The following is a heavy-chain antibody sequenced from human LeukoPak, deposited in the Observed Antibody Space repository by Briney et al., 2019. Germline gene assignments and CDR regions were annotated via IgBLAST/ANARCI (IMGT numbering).Heavy chain of an antibody. Sequence: GGSLRLSCAASGFTFSSYSMNWVRQAPGKGLEGVSSISSSSSYIYYADSVKGRFTISRDNAKNSLYLQMNSLRAEDTAVYYCARAWVAGVFDYWGQGTLVTVSS. CDR2: ISSSSSYI. CDR3: ARAWVAGVFDY. J-gene: IGHJ4*02. V-gene: IGHV3-21*01. CDR1: GFTFSSYS. D-gene: IGHD6-19*01.